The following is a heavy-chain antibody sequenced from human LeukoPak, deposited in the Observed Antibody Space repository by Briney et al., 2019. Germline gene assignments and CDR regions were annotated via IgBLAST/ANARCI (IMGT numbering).Heavy chain of an antibody. CDR3: AKDTGFTRPTSYSSSSYFDY. CDR1: GFTFSSYA. Sequence: PGGSLRLSCAASGFTFSSYAMSWVRQAPGKGLEWASAISGSGGSTYYADSVKGRFTISRDNSKNTLYLQMNSLRAEDTAVYYCAKDTGFTRPTSYSSSSYFDYWGQGTLVTVSS. D-gene: IGHD6-13*01. J-gene: IGHJ4*02. CDR2: ISGSGGST. V-gene: IGHV3-23*01.